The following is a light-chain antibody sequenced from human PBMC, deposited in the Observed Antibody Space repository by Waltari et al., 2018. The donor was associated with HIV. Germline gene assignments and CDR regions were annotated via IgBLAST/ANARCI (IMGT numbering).Light chain of an antibody. CDR3: QAGDSNTWV. CDR2: QDT. V-gene: IGLV3-1*01. Sequence: SYELTQPPSVSVSPGQTASISCSGDNLGNKYVCWYQQRPGQSPVLVIYQDTKRPSGIPERFSGSKPGDTATFTISRTQSMDEADFYCQAGDSNTWVFGGGTKLTVL. J-gene: IGLJ3*02. CDR1: NLGNKY.